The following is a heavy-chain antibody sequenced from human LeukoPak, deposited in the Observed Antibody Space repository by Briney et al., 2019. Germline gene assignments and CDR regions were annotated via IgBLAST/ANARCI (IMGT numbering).Heavy chain of an antibody. V-gene: IGHV1-18*01. CDR2: ISAYNGNT. CDR1: GYTFTSYG. J-gene: IGHJ4*02. Sequence: ASVKVSCKASGYTFTSYGISWERQAPGQGLEWMGWISAYNGNTNYAQKLQGRVTMTTDTSTRTAYMELRSLRSDDTAVYYCARDVYDFWSGYLPFDYWGQGTLVTVSS. CDR3: ARDVYDFWSGYLPFDY. D-gene: IGHD3-3*01.